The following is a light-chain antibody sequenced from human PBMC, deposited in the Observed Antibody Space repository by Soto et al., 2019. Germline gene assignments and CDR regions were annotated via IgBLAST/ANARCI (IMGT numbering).Light chain of an antibody. V-gene: IGLV2-14*01. CDR1: MRDVGAYNL. Sequence: QSVLTQPASVSGSAGQSITISCSGTMRDVGAYNLVSWYQLHPVTAPKLIIYEVRNRPSGISSRFSGSRSGNTSSLTISGLQSEDEGDYYGTAYTARSTLVFGGGTKLTVL. J-gene: IGLJ3*02. CDR3: TAYTARSTLV. CDR2: EVR.